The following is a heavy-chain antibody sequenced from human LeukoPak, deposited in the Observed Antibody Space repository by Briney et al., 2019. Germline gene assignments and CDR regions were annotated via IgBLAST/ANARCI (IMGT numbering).Heavy chain of an antibody. J-gene: IGHJ5*02. CDR3: ARGETRWNWFDP. V-gene: IGHV4-34*01. Sequence: SETLSLTCAVYGGSFSGYYWSWIRQPPGKGLEWIGEINHSGSTNYNQTLKSRVTVSVDTSKNQFSLKLSSGTAADTAVYYCARGETRWNWFDPWGKGTLVTVSS. D-gene: IGHD5-24*01. CDR2: INHSGST. CDR1: GGSFSGYY.